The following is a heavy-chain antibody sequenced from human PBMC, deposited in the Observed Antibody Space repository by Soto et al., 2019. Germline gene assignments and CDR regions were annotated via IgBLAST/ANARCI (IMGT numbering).Heavy chain of an antibody. Sequence: QVQLVQSGAEVKKPGASVKVSCKASGYNFTRYGISWVRQAPGQGVAWLGWISAYNGNTNYAQKLQGRVTMTTNTSTSTAYMEMRRLRSDDTAVYYCAGAYGSRHWFDPWGQGTLVTVSS. J-gene: IGHJ5*02. CDR2: ISAYNGNT. V-gene: IGHV1-18*01. CDR1: GYNFTRYG. CDR3: AGAYGSRHWFDP. D-gene: IGHD6-13*01.